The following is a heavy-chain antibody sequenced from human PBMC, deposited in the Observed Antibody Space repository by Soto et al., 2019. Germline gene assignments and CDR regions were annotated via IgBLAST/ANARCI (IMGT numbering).Heavy chain of an antibody. Sequence: PSETLSLTCTVSGASISGFYWSRIRQPPGKGLEWIGYIYYSGSTNYNPSLKSRVTISVDTSKNQFSLKLSSVTAADTAVYYCARVYYYGSGSYGMDVWGQGTTVTVSS. CDR1: GASISGFY. V-gene: IGHV4-59*01. CDR3: ARVYYYGSGSYGMDV. D-gene: IGHD3-10*01. CDR2: IYYSGST. J-gene: IGHJ6*02.